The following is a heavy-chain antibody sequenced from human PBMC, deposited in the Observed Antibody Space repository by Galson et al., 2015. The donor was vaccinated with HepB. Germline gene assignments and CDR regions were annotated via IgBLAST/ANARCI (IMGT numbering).Heavy chain of an antibody. CDR3: YLQWSSLKASDIAMYYCARHVDGYFDY. D-gene: IGHD3-10*01. Sequence: SCAASGFIFSSYDMNWVRQAPGKGLEWVAVISHDGSNEYYADSVKGRFTISRDNSKYSPSFQGQVTMSADKATSTAYLQWSSLKASDIAMYYCARHVDGYFDYWGQGTLVTVSS. CDR1: GFIFSSYD. CDR2: ISHDGSNE. J-gene: IGHJ4*02. V-gene: IGHV3-30*03.